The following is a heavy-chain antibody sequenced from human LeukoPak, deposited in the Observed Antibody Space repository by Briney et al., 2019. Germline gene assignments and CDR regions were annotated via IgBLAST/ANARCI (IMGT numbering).Heavy chain of an antibody. Sequence: GGSQRLSCAASGFTFSSYAMSWVRQAPGRGLEWVSTISGGGDSTYYADSVKGRFTISSDNSKNTLSLQMNSLRAEDTAVYYCAKTPTVTPNYYYYYMDVWGKGTTVTVS. CDR1: GFTFSSYA. D-gene: IGHD4-11*01. J-gene: IGHJ6*03. CDR3: AKTPTVTPNYYYYYMDV. CDR2: ISGGGDST. V-gene: IGHV3-23*01.